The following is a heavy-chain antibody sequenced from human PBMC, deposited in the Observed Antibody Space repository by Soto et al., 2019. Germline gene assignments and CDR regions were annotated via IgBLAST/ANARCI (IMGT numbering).Heavy chain of an antibody. CDR3: ARHRAARRDDAFDI. Sequence: SETLSLTCTVSGGSISSSSYYWGWIRQPPGKGLEWIGSIYYSGSTYYNPSLKSRVTISVDTSKNQFSLKLSSVTAADTAVYYCARHRAARRDDAFDIWGQGTMVTVSS. V-gene: IGHV4-39*01. CDR2: IYYSGST. CDR1: GGSISSSSYY. J-gene: IGHJ3*02. D-gene: IGHD6-6*01.